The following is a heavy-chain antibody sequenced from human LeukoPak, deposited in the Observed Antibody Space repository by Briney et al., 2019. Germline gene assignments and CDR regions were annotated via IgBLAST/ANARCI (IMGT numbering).Heavy chain of an antibody. V-gene: IGHV3-66*01. CDR2: IYSGGST. Sequence: GGSLRLSCAASGFTVSSNYMSWVRQAPGKGLEWVSVIYSGGSTYYADSVKGRFTISRDNSKNTLYLQMNSLRAEDTAVYYCARGDYAYYGMDVWGQGTTVTVSS. CDR1: GFTVSSNY. J-gene: IGHJ6*02. CDR3: ARGDYAYYGMDV.